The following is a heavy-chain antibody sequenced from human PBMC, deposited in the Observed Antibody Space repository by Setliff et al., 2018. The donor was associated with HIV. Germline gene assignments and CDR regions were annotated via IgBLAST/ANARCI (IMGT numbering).Heavy chain of an antibody. CDR3: VRIRLSWNRGYYYGMDV. V-gene: IGHV2-70*11. J-gene: IGHJ6*02. CDR2: IDWDDNK. CDR1: GFSLSSSGMC. D-gene: IGHD1-1*01. Sequence: GSGPTLVNPTQTLTLTCTLSGFSLSSSGMCVSWIRQPPGKALEWLARIDWDDNKYYDTSLKTRLTISKDTSKNQVVLTMTNMDPVDTATYYCVRIRLSWNRGYYYGMDVWGQGTTVTV.